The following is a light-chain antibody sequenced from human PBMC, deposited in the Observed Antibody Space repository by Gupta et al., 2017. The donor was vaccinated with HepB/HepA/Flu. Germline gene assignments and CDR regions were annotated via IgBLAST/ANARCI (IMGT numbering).Light chain of an antibody. V-gene: IGLV3-1*01. CDR1: KLGDKY. Sequence: SYDRTQPPPVSVHPAQKANLPCSRDKLGDKYACWYQHKPGQSPVLVIYQDTKRPSGIPGRFSAFNSGNTATLTISGTQAMDEADYYCQAWDSSSVVFGGGTKLTVL. CDR3: QAWDSSSVV. CDR2: QDT. J-gene: IGLJ2*01.